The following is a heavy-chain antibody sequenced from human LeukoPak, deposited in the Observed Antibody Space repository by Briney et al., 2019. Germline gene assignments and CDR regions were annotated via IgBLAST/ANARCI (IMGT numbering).Heavy chain of an antibody. CDR2: ISSSSSYI. V-gene: IGHV3-21*01. CDR1: GFTFSSYS. Sequence: GGSLRLSCAASGFTFSSYSMNWVRQAPGKGLEWVSSISSSSSYIYYADSVKGRFTISRDNAKNSLYLQMNSLRAEDTAVYYCARAYYYDSSGYPPNWFDPWGQGTLVTVSS. CDR3: ARAYYYDSSGYPPNWFDP. J-gene: IGHJ5*02. D-gene: IGHD3-22*01.